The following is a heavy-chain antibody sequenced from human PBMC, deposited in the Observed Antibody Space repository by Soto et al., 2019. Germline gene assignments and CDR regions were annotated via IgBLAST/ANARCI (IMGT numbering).Heavy chain of an antibody. J-gene: IGHJ3*02. CDR1: GFTFSSYG. CDR3: AREGHGADI. Sequence: QVQLVESGGGVVQPGRSLRLSCAASGFTFSSYGMHWVRQAPGKGLEWVAVIWYDGSNKDYADSVKGRFTISRDNSKNTLYLQMNSLRAEDTAVYYCAREGHGADIWGQGTMVTVSS. V-gene: IGHV3-33*01. CDR2: IWYDGSNK. D-gene: IGHD3-10*01.